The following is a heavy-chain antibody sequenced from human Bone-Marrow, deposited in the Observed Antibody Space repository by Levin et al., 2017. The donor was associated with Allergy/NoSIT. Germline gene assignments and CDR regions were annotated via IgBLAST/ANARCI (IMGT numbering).Heavy chain of an antibody. V-gene: IGHV1-18*01. CDR3: ARGPGSDY. CDR1: GYSFITYG. Sequence: GASVKVSCKASGYSFITYGITWVRQAPGQGLEWMGWVSAYNGNTNYARRLQGRVTMTTDTSTNTAYMDLRSLRSDDTAVYYCARGPGSDYWGQGTLVTVSS. CDR2: VSAYNGNT. J-gene: IGHJ4*02.